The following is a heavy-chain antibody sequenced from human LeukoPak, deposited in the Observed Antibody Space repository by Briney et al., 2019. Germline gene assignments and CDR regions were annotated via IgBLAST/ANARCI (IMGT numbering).Heavy chain of an antibody. V-gene: IGHV3-20*04. D-gene: IGHD3-22*01. J-gene: IGHJ4*02. CDR1: GFTFDAYG. Sequence: GGSLRLSCAASGFTFDAYGMSWVRQAPGKGLEWVSGINWNGGSTGYADSVKGRFTISRDNAKNSLYLQMNGLRAEDTALYYCARGNSGYYRNTKFDYWGQGTLVTVSS. CDR2: INWNGGST. CDR3: ARGNSGYYRNTKFDY.